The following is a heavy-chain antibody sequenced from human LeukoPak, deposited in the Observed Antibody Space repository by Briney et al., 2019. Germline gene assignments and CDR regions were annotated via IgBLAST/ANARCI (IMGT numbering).Heavy chain of an antibody. Sequence: SETLSLTCTVSGGSVSSGSYYCSWIRQPPGKGLEWIGYIYYSGSTYYNPSLKSRVTISVDTSKNQFSLKLSSVTAADTAVYYCVTAENDAFDIWGQGTMVTVSS. CDR3: VTAENDAFDI. CDR2: IYYSGST. CDR1: GGSVSSGSYY. V-gene: IGHV4-31*06. D-gene: IGHD1-14*01. J-gene: IGHJ3*02.